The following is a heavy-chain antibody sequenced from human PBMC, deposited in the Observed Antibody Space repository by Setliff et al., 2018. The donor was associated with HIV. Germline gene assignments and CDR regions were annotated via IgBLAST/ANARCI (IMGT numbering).Heavy chain of an antibody. CDR1: GDSINTHY. J-gene: IGHJ5*02. CDR3: ARDFKRYNSPCRFDP. D-gene: IGHD6-13*01. V-gene: IGHV4-59*11. CDR2: ISHSGNT. Sequence: PSETLSLTCTVSGDSINTHYWSWIRQPPGKGLEWIGCISHSGNTNFNPSLNSRVTISLDTSKNQFSLRLTSLTAADTAIYYCARDFKRYNSPCRFDPWGQGTLVTVSS.